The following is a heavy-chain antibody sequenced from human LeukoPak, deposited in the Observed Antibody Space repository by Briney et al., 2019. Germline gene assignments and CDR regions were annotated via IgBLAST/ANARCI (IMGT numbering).Heavy chain of an antibody. CDR2: IPYDGSNK. V-gene: IGHV3-30-3*01. CDR1: GFTFSSYA. J-gene: IGHJ4*02. Sequence: GGSLRLSCAASGFTFSSYAMHWVRQAPGKGLEWVAVIPYDGSNKYYADSVKGRFTISRDNAKNSLYLQMNSLRAEDTAVYYCATSAAAAATDWGQGTLVTVSS. CDR3: ATSAAAAATD. D-gene: IGHD6-13*01.